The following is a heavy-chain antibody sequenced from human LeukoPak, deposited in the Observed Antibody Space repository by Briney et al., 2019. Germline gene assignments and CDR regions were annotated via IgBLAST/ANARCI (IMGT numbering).Heavy chain of an antibody. CDR3: ARLGGPVEPFDY. CDR2: IDPSDSYT. V-gene: IGHV5-10-1*01. CDR1: GYSFTSYW. Sequence: GESLRTSCKGPGYSFTSYWISWVRQMPGKGLGWMGRIDPSDSYTNYSPSFQGHVTISADKSISTAYLQWSSLKASDTAMYYCARLGGPVEPFDYWGQGTLVTVSS. J-gene: IGHJ4*02. D-gene: IGHD1-26*01.